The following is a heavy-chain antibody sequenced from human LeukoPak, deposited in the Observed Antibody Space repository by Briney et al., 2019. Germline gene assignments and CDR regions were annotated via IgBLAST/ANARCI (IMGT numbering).Heavy chain of an antibody. J-gene: IGHJ3*02. CDR2: MYHSGST. Sequence: SETLSLTCTVSGYSISSGHYWGWIRQPPGKGLEWIGSMYHSGSTYYNPPLKSRVTISEDTSKNQFSLKLRSVTAADTAVYYCARDMVRGVSAFDIWGQGTMVTVSS. CDR3: ARDMVRGVSAFDI. V-gene: IGHV4-38-2*02. D-gene: IGHD3-10*01. CDR1: GYSISSGHY.